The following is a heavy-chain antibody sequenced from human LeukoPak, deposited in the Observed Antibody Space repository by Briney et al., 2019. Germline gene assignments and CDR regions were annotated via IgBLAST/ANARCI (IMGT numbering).Heavy chain of an antibody. Sequence: GASVKVSCKASGGTFSSYAISWVRQAPGQGLEWMGRIIPIFGIANYAQKFQGRVTITADKSTSTAYMELSSLRSGDTAVYYCARDRTAAGTDDAFDIWGQGTMVTVSS. CDR2: IIPIFGIA. V-gene: IGHV1-69*04. CDR3: ARDRTAAGTDDAFDI. J-gene: IGHJ3*02. CDR1: GGTFSSYA. D-gene: IGHD6-13*01.